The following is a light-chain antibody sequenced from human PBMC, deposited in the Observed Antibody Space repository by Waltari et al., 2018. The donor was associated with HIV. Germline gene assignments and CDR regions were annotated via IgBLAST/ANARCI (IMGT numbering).Light chain of an antibody. Sequence: QSVLTHPPSVSGAPGQRVTISCTGSSSTIGAGYDVHWFQQLPGTAPKLLIYGNTNRPSGVPDRFSGSKSGTSASLAITGLQAEDEGDYYCQSYDSGLSAYVFGTGTKVTVL. CDR3: QSYDSGLSAYV. CDR1: SSTIGAGYD. CDR2: GNT. V-gene: IGLV1-40*01. J-gene: IGLJ1*01.